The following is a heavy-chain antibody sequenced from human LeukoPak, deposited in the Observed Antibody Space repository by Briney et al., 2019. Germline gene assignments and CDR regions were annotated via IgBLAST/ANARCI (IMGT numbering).Heavy chain of an antibody. CDR1: GYTLTRYY. Sequence: GASVKVSCRASGYTLTRYYMHWVRQAPGQGLEWMGIINPSVGSTSYAQKFQGRVTMTRDTSTSTVYMELSSLRSEDTAVYYCARGDSSDTAHYWGQGTLVTVSS. V-gene: IGHV1-46*01. CDR3: ARGDSSDTAHY. J-gene: IGHJ4*02. CDR2: INPSVGST. D-gene: IGHD5-18*01.